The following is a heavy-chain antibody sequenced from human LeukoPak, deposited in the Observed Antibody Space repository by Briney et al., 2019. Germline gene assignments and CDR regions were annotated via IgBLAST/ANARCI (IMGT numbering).Heavy chain of an antibody. D-gene: IGHD3-22*01. V-gene: IGHV3-48*04. CDR3: ARDYYDTSGYYYGGY. J-gene: IGHJ4*02. CDR2: ISSGSSTM. Sequence: GGSLRLSCAASGFTVSSNYMSWVRQAPGKGLEWIAYISSGSSTMYYADSVKGRFTISRDNAKNSLYLQMNSLRVEDTAVYYCARDYYDTSGYYYGGYWGQGTLVTVSS. CDR1: GFTVSSNY.